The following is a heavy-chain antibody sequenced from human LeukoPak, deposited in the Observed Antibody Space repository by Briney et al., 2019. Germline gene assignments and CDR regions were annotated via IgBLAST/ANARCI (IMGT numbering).Heavy chain of an antibody. CDR3: AREIVSSNSFDN. D-gene: IGHD2-2*01. CDR2: ISSSSSYI. CDR1: GSTFSSYS. J-gene: IGHJ4*02. V-gene: IGHV3-21*01. Sequence: GGSLRLSCAASGSTFSSYSMNWVRQAPGKGLGWVSSISSSSSYIYYADSVKGRFTISRDNAKNSLYLQMNSLRAVDTAVYYCAREIVSSNSFDNWGQGTLVTVSS.